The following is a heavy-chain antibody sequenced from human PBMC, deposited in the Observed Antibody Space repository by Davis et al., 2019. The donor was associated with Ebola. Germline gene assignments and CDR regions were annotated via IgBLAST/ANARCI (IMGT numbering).Heavy chain of an antibody. Sequence: GESLKISCAASGFTFSSYWMHWVRQAPGKGLEWVSAISGSGGSTYYADSVKGRFTISRDNSKNTLYLQMNSLRAEDTAVYYCAKVGALAAADYWGQGTLVTVSS. J-gene: IGHJ4*02. CDR2: ISGSGGST. D-gene: IGHD6-13*01. CDR1: GFTFSSYW. CDR3: AKVGALAAADY. V-gene: IGHV3-23*01.